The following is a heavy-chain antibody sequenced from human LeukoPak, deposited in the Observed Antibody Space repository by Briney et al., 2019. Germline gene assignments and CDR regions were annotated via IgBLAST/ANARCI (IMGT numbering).Heavy chain of an antibody. D-gene: IGHD6-13*01. J-gene: IGHJ3*02. Sequence: GGSLRLSCAASGFTFSSYEMNWVRQAPGKGLEWVSYISSSGSTIYYADSVKGRFTISRDNAKNSLYLQMNSLRAEDTAVYYCARDKSSSWYEHAFDIWGQGTMLAVSS. CDR2: ISSSGSTI. CDR3: ARDKSSSWYEHAFDI. CDR1: GFTFSSYE. V-gene: IGHV3-48*03.